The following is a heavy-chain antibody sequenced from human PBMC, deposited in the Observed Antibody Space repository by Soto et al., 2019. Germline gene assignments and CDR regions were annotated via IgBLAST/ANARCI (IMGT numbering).Heavy chain of an antibody. CDR3: ARAATTYFDY. D-gene: IGHD4-17*01. Sequence: PSETLSLTCTVSGGSISSYCWSWIRQPPGKGLEWIGYIYYSGSTNYNPSLKSRVTISVDTSKNQFSLKLSSVTAADTAVYYCARAATTYFDYWGQGTLVTVSS. J-gene: IGHJ4*02. CDR2: IYYSGST. V-gene: IGHV4-59*01. CDR1: GGSISSYC.